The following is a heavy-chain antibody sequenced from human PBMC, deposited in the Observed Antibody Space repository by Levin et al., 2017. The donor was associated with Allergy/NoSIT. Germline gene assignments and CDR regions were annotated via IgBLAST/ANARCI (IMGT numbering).Heavy chain of an antibody. J-gene: IGHJ4*02. CDR3: ARGGPLTGYYTGLDY. CDR2: IYYSGST. Sequence: PSETLSLTCTVSGGSISSGGYYWSWIRQHPGKGLEWIGYIYYSGSTYYNPSLKSRVTISVDTSKNQFSLKLSSVTAADTAVYYCARGGPLTGYYTGLDYWGQGTLVTVSS. D-gene: IGHD3-9*01. CDR1: GGSISSGGYY. V-gene: IGHV4-31*03.